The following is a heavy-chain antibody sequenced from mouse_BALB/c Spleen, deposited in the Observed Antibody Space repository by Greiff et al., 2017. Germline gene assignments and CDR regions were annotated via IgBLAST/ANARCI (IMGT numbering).Heavy chain of an antibody. D-gene: IGHD1-1*01. Sequence: EVQVVESGGGLVQPGGSLKLSCAASGFTFSSYTMSWVRQTPEKRLEWVAYISNGGGSTYYPDTVKGRFTISRDNAKNTLYLQMSSLKSEDTAMYYCARHPLSTVVAKGPWFAYWGQGTLVTVSA. V-gene: IGHV5-12-2*01. CDR3: ARHPLSTVVAKGPWFAY. J-gene: IGHJ3*01. CDR2: ISNGGGST. CDR1: GFTFSSYT.